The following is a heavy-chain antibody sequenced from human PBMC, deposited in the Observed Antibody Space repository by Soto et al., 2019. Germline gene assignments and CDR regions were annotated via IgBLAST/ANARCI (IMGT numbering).Heavy chain of an antibody. V-gene: IGHV4-34*01. Sequence: PSETLSLTCAVYGGSFSGYYWSWIRQPPGKGLEWIGEINHSGSTNYNPSLKSRVTISVDTSKNHFSLKLSFVTAADTAVYYCARLGYCSSTSCYGSLFDYWGQGTLVTVSS. CDR2: INHSGST. CDR1: GGSFSGYY. D-gene: IGHD2-2*01. J-gene: IGHJ4*02. CDR3: ARLGYCSSTSCYGSLFDY.